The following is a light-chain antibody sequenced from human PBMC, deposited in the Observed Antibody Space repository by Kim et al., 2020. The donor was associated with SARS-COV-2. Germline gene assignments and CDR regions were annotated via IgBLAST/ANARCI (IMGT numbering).Light chain of an antibody. Sequence: GHSVTISCAGTYSDVGRYNYVSWFQQNPGEAPKLKIYEVTKRPSGVPDRFSGSKSGNTAFLTVSGLQADDETDYYCSSFAAGDRYVFGTDQGHRP. V-gene: IGLV2-8*01. J-gene: IGLJ1*01. CDR1: YSDVGRYNY. CDR3: SSFAAGDRYV. CDR2: EVT.